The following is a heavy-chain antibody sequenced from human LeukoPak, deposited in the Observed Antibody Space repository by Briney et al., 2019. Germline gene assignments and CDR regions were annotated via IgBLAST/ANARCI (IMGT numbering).Heavy chain of an antibody. D-gene: IGHD6-19*01. CDR3: AREGARQWLNEVSY. CDR2: IYYSGNT. J-gene: IGHJ4*02. CDR1: GGSISSTSYY. Sequence: SETLSLTCTVSGGSISSTSYYWGWIRQPPGKGLEWIGSIYYSGNTYYNPSLKSRVTISVDTSKNQFSLKLNSVTAADTAVYYCAREGARQWLNEVSYWGQGTLVTVSS. V-gene: IGHV4-39*07.